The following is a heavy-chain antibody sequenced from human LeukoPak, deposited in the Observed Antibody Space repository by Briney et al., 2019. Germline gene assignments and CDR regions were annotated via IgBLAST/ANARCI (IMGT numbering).Heavy chain of an antibody. CDR3: ARDSPYDYYYGMDV. J-gene: IGHJ6*02. V-gene: IGHV4-30-2*01. CDR2: IYHSGST. Sequence: LRLSCAASGFTFSSYAMSWVRQAPGKGLEWIGYIYHSGSTYYNPSLKSRVTISVDRSKNQLSLKLSSVTAADTAVYYCARDSPYDYYYGMDVWGQGTTVTVSS. CDR1: GFTFSSYA.